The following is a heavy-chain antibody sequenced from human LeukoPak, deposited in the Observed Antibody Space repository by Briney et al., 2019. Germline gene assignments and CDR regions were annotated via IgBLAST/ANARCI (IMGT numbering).Heavy chain of an antibody. CDR2: TYFMSEWSN. Sequence: SQTLSLTCAISGDIVSNNSAAWTWIRQSPSRGLEWLGRTYFMSEWSNTYAPSMTSRITINADTPKNQFSLQLNSVTPEDTAAYFCARAVAGGRYFDLWGRGTLVTASS. CDR3: ARAVAGGRYFDL. D-gene: IGHD4-23*01. CDR1: GDIVSNNSAA. V-gene: IGHV6-1*01. J-gene: IGHJ2*01.